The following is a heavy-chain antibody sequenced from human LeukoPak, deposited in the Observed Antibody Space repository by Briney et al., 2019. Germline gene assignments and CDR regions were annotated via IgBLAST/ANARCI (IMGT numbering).Heavy chain of an antibody. Sequence: PGGSLRLSCAASGFTFRSYGMHWVRQAPGKGLEWVAVISYDGSNKYYADSVKGRFTISRDNSKNTLYLQMNSLRAEDTAVYYCAKVDYGDSYAHFDYWGQGTLVTVSS. D-gene: IGHD4-17*01. CDR1: GFTFRSYG. V-gene: IGHV3-30*18. J-gene: IGHJ4*02. CDR3: AKVDYGDSYAHFDY. CDR2: ISYDGSNK.